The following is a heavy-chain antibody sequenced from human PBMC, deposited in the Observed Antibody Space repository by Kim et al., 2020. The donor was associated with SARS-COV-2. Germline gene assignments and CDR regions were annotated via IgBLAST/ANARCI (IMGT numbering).Heavy chain of an antibody. CDR1: GYTFTIYA. J-gene: IGHJ5*02. CDR2: INTNTGNP. Sequence: ASVKVSCKASGYTFTIYAMNWVRQAPGQGLDWMGWINTNTGNPTYARGFTGRFVFSLDTSVSTAYLQISSLKAEDTAVYYCARAPSYCSSTSCYLWFDPWGQGTLVTVSS. D-gene: IGHD2-2*01. V-gene: IGHV7-4-1*02. CDR3: ARAPSYCSSTSCYLWFDP.